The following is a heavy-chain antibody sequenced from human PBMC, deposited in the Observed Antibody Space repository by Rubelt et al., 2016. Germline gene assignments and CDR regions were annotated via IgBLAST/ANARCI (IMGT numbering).Heavy chain of an antibody. CDR2: IYYSGST. CDR1: GGSISSYY. D-gene: IGHD1-26*01. J-gene: IGHJ4*02. V-gene: IGHV4-59*12. Sequence: QVQLQESGPGLVKPSETLSLTCTVSGGSISSYYWSWIRQPPGKGLEWIGYIYYSGSTNYNPSLKSRVTISVDTSKNQFSLKPIAVTAADTGVYYCARLQWELSTIDFWGQGTLVTVSS. CDR3: ARLQWELSTIDF.